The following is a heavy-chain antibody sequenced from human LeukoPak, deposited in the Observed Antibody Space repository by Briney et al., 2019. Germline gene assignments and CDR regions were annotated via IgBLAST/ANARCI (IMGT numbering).Heavy chain of an antibody. Sequence: GGSLRLSRAASGFTVSNNYMSWVRHAPGKGLEWVSIIYSGGSTYYADSVKGRFTISRDNSKNTLHLQMKSLRADDTAVYYCGSSPYVWGIDHWGQGTPVTVSS. CDR3: GSSPYVWGIDH. V-gene: IGHV3-53*01. CDR2: IYSGGST. CDR1: GFTVSNNY. J-gene: IGHJ4*02. D-gene: IGHD3-16*01.